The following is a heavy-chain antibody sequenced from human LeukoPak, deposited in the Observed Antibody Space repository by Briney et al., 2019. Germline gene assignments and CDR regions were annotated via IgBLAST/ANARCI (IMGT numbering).Heavy chain of an antibody. Sequence: ASVKVSCKASGYTFTGYYMHWVRQAPGQGLGWMGWINPNSGGTNYAQKFQGRVTMTRDTSISTAYMELSSLRSEDTAVYYCARGQRTYYDILTGYYPRTFDYWGQGTLVTVSS. D-gene: IGHD3-9*01. CDR2: INPNSGGT. J-gene: IGHJ4*02. V-gene: IGHV1-2*02. CDR3: ARGQRTYYDILTGYYPRTFDY. CDR1: GYTFTGYY.